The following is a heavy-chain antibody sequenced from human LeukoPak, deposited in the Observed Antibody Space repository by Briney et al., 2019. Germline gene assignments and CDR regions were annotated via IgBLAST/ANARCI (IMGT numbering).Heavy chain of an antibody. CDR1: VFTVSSDY. V-gene: IGHV3-53*01. J-gene: IGHJ4*02. CDR3: AGEYGGNRHFDY. Sequence: PGGSLRLSCAASVFTVSSDYMSRVRQAPGKGLEWVSVIYSGGSTYYADSVKGRFTISRDNSKNTLYLQMNSLRAEDTAVYYCAGEYGGNRHFDYWGQGTLVTVSS. CDR2: IYSGGST. D-gene: IGHD4-23*01.